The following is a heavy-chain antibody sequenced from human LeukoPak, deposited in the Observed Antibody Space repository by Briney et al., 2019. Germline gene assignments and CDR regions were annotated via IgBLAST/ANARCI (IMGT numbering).Heavy chain of an antibody. D-gene: IGHD3-22*01. CDR2: IIPIFGTA. J-gene: IGHJ4*02. CDR1: GGTFSSYA. CDR3: ARENPYYDSSGFSEVGYYFDY. Sequence: SVKVSCKASGGTFSSYAIGWMRQAPGQGLEWMGEIIPIFGTANYAQKFQGRVTITADESTSTAYMELSSLRSEDTAVYYCARENPYYDSSGFSEVGYYFDYWGQGTLVTVSS. V-gene: IGHV1-69*13.